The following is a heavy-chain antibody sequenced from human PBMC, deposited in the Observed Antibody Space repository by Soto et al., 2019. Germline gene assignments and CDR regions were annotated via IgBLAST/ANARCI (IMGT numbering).Heavy chain of an antibody. J-gene: IGHJ6*03. D-gene: IGHD4-17*01. CDR2: IYYSGST. CDR1: GSSISSYY. Sequence: SETLSLTCTVSGSSISSYYWSWIRQPPGKGLEWIGYIYYSGSTNYNPSLKSRVTISVDTSKNQFSLKLSSVTAADTAVYYCARVVYGDYLYYYYYMDVWGKGTTVTVSS. CDR3: ARVVYGDYLYYYYYMDV. V-gene: IGHV4-59*01.